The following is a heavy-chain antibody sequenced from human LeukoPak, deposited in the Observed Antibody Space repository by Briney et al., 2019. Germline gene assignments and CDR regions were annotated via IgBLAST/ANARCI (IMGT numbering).Heavy chain of an antibody. V-gene: IGHV3-30*18. CDR2: MSYDGSNT. CDR1: GFTFSSYG. D-gene: IGHD1-26*01. Sequence: PGGSLRLSCAASGFTFSSYGMHWVRQAPGKGLEWVAVMSYDGSNTYYADSVRGRFTISRDNSKNTLYLQMNSLRAEDTAVYYCAKGVYSGSYYPPFDHWGQGTLVTVSP. J-gene: IGHJ4*02. CDR3: AKGVYSGSYYPPFDH.